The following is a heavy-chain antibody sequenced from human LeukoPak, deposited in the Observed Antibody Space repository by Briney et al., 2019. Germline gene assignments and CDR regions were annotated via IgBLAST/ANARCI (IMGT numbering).Heavy chain of an antibody. J-gene: IGHJ5*02. Sequence: GASVKVSCKASGYTFTGYYMHWVRQAPGQGLERMGWINPNSGGTNYAQKFQGWVTMTRDTSISTAYMELSRLRSDDTAVYYCAREELRSNWFDPWGQGTLVTVSS. CDR1: GYTFTGYY. V-gene: IGHV1-2*04. D-gene: IGHD5-12*01. CDR3: AREELRSNWFDP. CDR2: INPNSGGT.